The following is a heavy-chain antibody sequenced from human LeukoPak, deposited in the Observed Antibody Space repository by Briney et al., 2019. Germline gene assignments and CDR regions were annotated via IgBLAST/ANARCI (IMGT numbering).Heavy chain of an antibody. CDR3: ARRSPPYCGGDCYLDY. D-gene: IGHD2-21*02. J-gene: IGHJ4*02. V-gene: IGHV1-46*01. CDR2: INPSGGSI. Sequence: ASVKVSCMASGYTFTSYYIYWVRQAPGQGLEWMGIINPSGGSISYAQKFQGRVTMTRDTSTSTVYMELSRLRSADTAVYYCARRSPPYCGGDCYLDYWGQGTLVTVSS. CDR1: GYTFTSYY.